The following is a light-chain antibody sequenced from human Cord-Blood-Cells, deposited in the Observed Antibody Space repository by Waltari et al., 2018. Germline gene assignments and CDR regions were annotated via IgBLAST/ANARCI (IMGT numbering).Light chain of an antibody. Sequence: QSVLTQPPSASGTPGQRVTISCSGSSSNIGSNYVYWYQQLPGTAPKLLIHRNNQRPSGVPDRFPGSKSGTSAALAISGLRSEDEADYYCSAWDDSLSGWVFGGGTKLTVL. CDR2: RNN. CDR3: SAWDDSLSGWV. V-gene: IGLV1-47*01. CDR1: SSNIGSNY. J-gene: IGLJ3*02.